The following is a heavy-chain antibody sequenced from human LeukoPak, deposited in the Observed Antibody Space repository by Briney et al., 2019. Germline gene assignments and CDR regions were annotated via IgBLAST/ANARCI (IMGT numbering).Heavy chain of an antibody. Sequence: PSETLSLTCTVSGGSISGYYWSWIRQPPGKGLEWIGYIYYSGTTNYNPSLKSRVTISVDTSKNQFSLKLSSVTAADTAVCYCARVQTPSGSGSYSFDYWGQGTLVTVSS. V-gene: IGHV4-59*01. CDR1: GGSISGYY. CDR3: ARVQTPSGSGSYSFDY. J-gene: IGHJ4*02. CDR2: IYYSGTT. D-gene: IGHD3-10*01.